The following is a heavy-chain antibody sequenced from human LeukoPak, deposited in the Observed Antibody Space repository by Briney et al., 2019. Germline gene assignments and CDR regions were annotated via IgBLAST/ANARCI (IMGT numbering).Heavy chain of an antibody. CDR3: AKADPSSGLDY. V-gene: IGHV3-30*18. CDR2: ISYDGSNK. J-gene: IGHJ4*02. CDR1: GVTFSSYG. D-gene: IGHD6-19*01. Sequence: PGGSLRLSCAASGVTFSSYGMHWVRKAPGKGLEWVAVISYDGSNKYYADSVKGRFTISRDNSKNTLYLQMNSLRAEDTAVYYCAKADPSSGLDYWGQGTLVTVSS.